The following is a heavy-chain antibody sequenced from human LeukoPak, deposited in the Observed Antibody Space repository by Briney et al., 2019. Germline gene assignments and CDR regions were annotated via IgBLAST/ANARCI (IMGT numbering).Heavy chain of an antibody. D-gene: IGHD2-15*01. Sequence: SQTLSLTCAISGDSVSSNSAAWNWIRQSPSRGLEWLGRTYYRSKWYNDYAVSVKSRITINPDTSKNQFSLQLNSVTPEDTAVYHCARDFRYCSGGSCYTLFDYWGQGTLVTVSS. CDR2: TYYRSKWYN. CDR1: GDSVSSNSAA. CDR3: ARDFRYCSGGSCYTLFDY. J-gene: IGHJ4*02. V-gene: IGHV6-1*01.